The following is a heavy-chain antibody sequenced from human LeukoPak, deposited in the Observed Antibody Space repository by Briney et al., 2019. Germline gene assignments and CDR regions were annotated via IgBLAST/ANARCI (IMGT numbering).Heavy chain of an antibody. CDR1: GFTFSSYS. CDR2: ISSSSSYI. Sequence: GGSVRLSCAASGFTFSSYSMNWVRQAPGKGLEWVSSISSSSSYIYYADSVKGRFTIARHNAKHSLYLQMNSLRAEDTAVYYCAASYSSSWTKFDYWGQGTLVAVSS. D-gene: IGHD6-13*01. V-gene: IGHV3-21*01. J-gene: IGHJ4*02. CDR3: AASYSSSWTKFDY.